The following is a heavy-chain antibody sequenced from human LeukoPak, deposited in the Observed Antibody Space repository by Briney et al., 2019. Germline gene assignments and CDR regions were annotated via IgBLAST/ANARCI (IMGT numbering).Heavy chain of an antibody. Sequence: SGGSLRLSCAASGFTFSSYSRSWVRQAPGKGLEWVSAISTGGTSTYYADSVKGRFTISRDNSKNTLSLQMNNLRAEDTAVYYCAKLGTTNPLYFFDYWGQGTLVTVSS. CDR3: AKLGTTNPLYFFDY. CDR1: GFTFSSYS. CDR2: ISTGGTST. J-gene: IGHJ4*02. D-gene: IGHD1-26*01. V-gene: IGHV3-23*01.